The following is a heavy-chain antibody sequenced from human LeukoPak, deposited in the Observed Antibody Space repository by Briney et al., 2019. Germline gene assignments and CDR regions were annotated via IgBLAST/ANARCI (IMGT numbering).Heavy chain of an antibody. J-gene: IGHJ6*03. CDR2: ISSSSSYI. D-gene: IGHD2-2*02. CDR1: GFTFSSYS. V-gene: IGHV3-21*01. CDR3: ARGSCSSTSCYNGYYYYYMDV. Sequence: PGGSLRLSCAASGFTFSSYSMNWVRQAPGKGLEWVSSISSSSSYIYYADSVKGRFTISRDNAKNSLYLQMNSLRAEDTAVYYCARGSCSSTSCYNGYYYYYMDVWGKGTTVTVSS.